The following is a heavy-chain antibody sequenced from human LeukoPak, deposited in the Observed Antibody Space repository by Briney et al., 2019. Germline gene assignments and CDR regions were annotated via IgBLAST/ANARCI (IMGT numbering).Heavy chain of an antibody. J-gene: IGHJ4*02. D-gene: IGHD3-16*01. CDR2: IYYSGST. CDR3: ARENEAFGN. Sequence: SETLSLTCTVSGGSISSSSYYWGWIRQHPGKGLEWIGYIYYSGSTYYNPSLKSRVTISVDTSKNQFSLKLSSVTAADTAVYYCARENEAFGNWGQGTLVTVSS. CDR1: GGSISSSSYY. V-gene: IGHV4-31*03.